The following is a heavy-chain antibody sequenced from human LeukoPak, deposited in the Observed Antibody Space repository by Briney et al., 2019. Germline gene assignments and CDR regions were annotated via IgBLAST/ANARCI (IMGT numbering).Heavy chain of an antibody. V-gene: IGHV3-7*01. Sequence: GGSLRLSCAASGLTFSSYEMNWVRQAPGKGLEWVANIKQDGSEKYYVDSVKGRFTISRDNAKNSLYLQMNSLRAEDTAVYYCATIEGYDSSGYYYGAFDYWGQGTLVTVSS. CDR3: ATIEGYDSSGYYYGAFDY. D-gene: IGHD3-22*01. CDR1: GLTFSSYE. CDR2: IKQDGSEK. J-gene: IGHJ4*02.